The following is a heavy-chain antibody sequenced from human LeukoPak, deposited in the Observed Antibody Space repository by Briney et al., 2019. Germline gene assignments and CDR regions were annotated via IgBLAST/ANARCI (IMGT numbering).Heavy chain of an antibody. CDR3: ARDRAGDYWYYFDY. Sequence: PGGSLRLSCAASGFTFSSYSMNWVRQAPGKGLEWVSYISSSSSTIYYADSVKGRFTISRDNAKNSLYLQMNSLRAEDTAVYYCARDRAGDYWYYFDYWGQGTPVTVSS. CDR2: ISSSSSTI. D-gene: IGHD4-17*01. J-gene: IGHJ4*02. CDR1: GFTFSSYS. V-gene: IGHV3-48*04.